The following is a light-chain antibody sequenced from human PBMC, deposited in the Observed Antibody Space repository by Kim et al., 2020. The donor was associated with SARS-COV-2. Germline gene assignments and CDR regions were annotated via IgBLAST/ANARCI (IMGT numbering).Light chain of an antibody. J-gene: IGKJ5*01. Sequence: EIVMTQSPATLSVSPRERATLSCRASQSVSSNLAWYQQKPGQAPRLLIYGASTRATGIPARFSGSGSGTEFTLTISSLQSEDFAVYYCQQYNNWPPSNTYGQGTRLEI. CDR1: QSVSSN. V-gene: IGKV3-15*01. CDR2: GAS. CDR3: QQYNNWPPSNT.